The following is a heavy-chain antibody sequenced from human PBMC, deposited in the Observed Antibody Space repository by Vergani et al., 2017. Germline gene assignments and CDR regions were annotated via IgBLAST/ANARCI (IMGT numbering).Heavy chain of an antibody. CDR2: IYYSGST. V-gene: IGHV4-39*07. CDR1: GGSISSSSYY. J-gene: IGHJ5*02. CDR3: ARVPRIESCFDP. Sequence: QLQLQESGPGLVKPSETLSLTCTVSGGSISSSSYYWGWIRQPPGKGLEWIGSIYYSGSTYYNPSLKSRVTISVDTSKNQFSLKLSSVTAADTAVYYCARVPRIESCFDPWGQGTLVTVSS.